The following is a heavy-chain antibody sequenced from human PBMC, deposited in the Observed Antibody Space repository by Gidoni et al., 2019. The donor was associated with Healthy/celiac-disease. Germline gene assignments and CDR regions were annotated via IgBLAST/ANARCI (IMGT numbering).Heavy chain of an antibody. CDR3: ARDQYDSSGYYTLFDY. Sequence: EVQLVESGGGLVKPGGSLRLSCAASGFTFSSHSMNWVRQAPGQGLEWVSSISSSSSYIYYADSVKGRFTISRDNAKNSLYLQMNSLSAEDTAVYYCARDQYDSSGYYTLFDYWGQGTLVTVSS. CDR2: ISSSSSYI. D-gene: IGHD3-22*01. CDR1: GFTFSSHS. J-gene: IGHJ4*02. V-gene: IGHV3-21*01.